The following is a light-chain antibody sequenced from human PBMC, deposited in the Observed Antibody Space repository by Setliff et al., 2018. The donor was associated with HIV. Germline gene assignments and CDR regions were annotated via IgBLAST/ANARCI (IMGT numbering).Light chain of an antibody. CDR2: GNS. Sequence: QSVLTQPPSVSGAPGQTVTISCTGSSSNIGAGFDAHWYQHVPGTATKLLVFGNSNRPSGVPDRFSGSKSGTSASLAITGLQAEDEADYYCQSFDNSLSGSRVFGTGTKVTVL. CDR1: SSNIGAGFD. CDR3: QSFDNSLSGSRV. J-gene: IGLJ1*01. V-gene: IGLV1-40*01.